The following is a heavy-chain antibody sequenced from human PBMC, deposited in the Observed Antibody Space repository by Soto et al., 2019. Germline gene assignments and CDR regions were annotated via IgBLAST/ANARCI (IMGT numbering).Heavy chain of an antibody. CDR1: GYTFTGYY. D-gene: IGHD6-6*01. CDR2: INPNSGGT. Sequence: ASVKVSCKASGYTFTGYYIHWVRQAPGQGLEWMGWINPNSGGTNYAQKFQGWVTMTRDTSISTAYMELSRLRSDDTAVYYCARESIAARDFDYWGKGTLVSVSS. J-gene: IGHJ4*02. V-gene: IGHV1-2*04. CDR3: ARESIAARDFDY.